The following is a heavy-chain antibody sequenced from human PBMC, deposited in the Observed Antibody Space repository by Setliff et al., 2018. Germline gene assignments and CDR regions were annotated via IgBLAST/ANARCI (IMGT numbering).Heavy chain of an antibody. J-gene: IGHJ5*02. V-gene: IGHV4-4*02. CDR1: GVSVSINNW. Sequence: SETLSLTCAISGVSVSINNWWSWVRQPPGKGLEWIGEVNHRGGTYYSPSPKRRVTISVDKSKNQLSLKLTSVTAADTAVYYCARGESIGSGTVNLDRWGQGKLVTVSS. D-gene: IGHD3-10*01. CDR3: ARGESIGSGTVNLDR. CDR2: VNHRGGT.